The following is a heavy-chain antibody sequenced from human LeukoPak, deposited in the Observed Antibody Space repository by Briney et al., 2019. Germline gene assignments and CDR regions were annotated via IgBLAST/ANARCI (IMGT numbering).Heavy chain of an antibody. CDR1: GYTFTCYY. J-gene: IGHJ1*01. CDR3: ARPDCGGDCRLIQY. CDR2: INPNSGDT. Sequence: ASVKVSCKASGYTFTCYYIHWVRQSPGQGLEWMGWINPNSGDTEFAQKFQGRVTMTRDTSISTTYMELSRLRSDDTAVYYCARPDCGGDCRLIQYWGQGTLVTVSS. V-gene: IGHV1-2*02. D-gene: IGHD2-21*01.